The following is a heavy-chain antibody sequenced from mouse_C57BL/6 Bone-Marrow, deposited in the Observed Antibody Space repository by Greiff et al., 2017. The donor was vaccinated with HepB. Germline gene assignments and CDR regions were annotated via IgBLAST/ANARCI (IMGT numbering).Heavy chain of an antibody. CDR1: GFNIKDYY. CDR2: IDPEDGET. J-gene: IGHJ1*03. D-gene: IGHD1-1*01. V-gene: IGHV14-2*01. Sequence: VQLQQSGAELVKPGASVKLSCTASGFNIKDYYMHWVKQRTEQGLEWNGRIDPEDGETKYAPKFQDKATITADTSSNTAYLQLSSLTSEDTAVYYCASSGLYGSSYYYWYFDVWGTGTTVTVSS. CDR3: ASSGLYGSSYYYWYFDV.